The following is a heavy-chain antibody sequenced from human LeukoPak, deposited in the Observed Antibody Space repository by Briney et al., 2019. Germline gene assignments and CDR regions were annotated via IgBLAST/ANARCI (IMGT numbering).Heavy chain of an antibody. J-gene: IGHJ3*02. V-gene: IGHV3-33*01. D-gene: IGHD3-22*01. CDR2: IWYDGSSK. Sequence: GRSLRLSCAASGFTFSSYGMHWVRQAPGKGLEWVAVIWYDGSSKYYADSVKGRFTISRDNSKNTQYLQMNSLRAEDTAVYYCARGFYDSSGYDAFDIWGQGTMVTVSS. CDR1: GFTFSSYG. CDR3: ARGFYDSSGYDAFDI.